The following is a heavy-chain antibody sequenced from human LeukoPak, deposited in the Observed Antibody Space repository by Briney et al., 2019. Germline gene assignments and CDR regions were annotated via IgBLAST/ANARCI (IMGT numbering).Heavy chain of an antibody. V-gene: IGHV3-30*18. CDR3: AKDRYGSGKNWFDP. D-gene: IGHD3-10*01. CDR2: ISYDGSNK. J-gene: IGHJ5*02. CDR1: GFTFSSYG. Sequence: PGGSLRLSCAASGFTFSSYGMHWVRQAPGKGLEWVAVISYDGSNKYYADSVKGRSTISRDNSKNTLYLQMNSLRAEDTAVYYCAKDRYGSGKNWFDPWGQGTLVTVSS.